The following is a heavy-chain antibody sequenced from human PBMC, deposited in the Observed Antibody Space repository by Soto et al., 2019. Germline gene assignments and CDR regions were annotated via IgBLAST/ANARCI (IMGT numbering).Heavy chain of an antibody. CDR1: GGSISSTFYY. V-gene: IGHV4-39*01. CDR3: ARQKWEQPKWFDP. CDR2: IYYSGTT. D-gene: IGHD1-26*01. J-gene: IGHJ5*02. Sequence: QLQLQESGPGLVKPSETLSLTCSLSGGSISSTFYYWGWIRQPPGKGLEWNGSIYYSGTTFYNASLKGRVTISVDTSKNQFSLRLTSVTATDTAVYFCARQKWEQPKWFDPWGQGTLVTVSS.